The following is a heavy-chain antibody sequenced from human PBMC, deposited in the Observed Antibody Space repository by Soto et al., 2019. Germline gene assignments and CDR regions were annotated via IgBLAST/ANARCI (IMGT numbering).Heavy chain of an antibody. V-gene: IGHV2-5*02. CDR2: IYWDGES. Sequence: QITLKEAGPTLVKPTETLTLTCTFSGFSFTTTRIGVGWTRQPPGKALEWLAIIYWDGESRYNPLLRRRLTLTEDTSQIQVVLTMTTMDPKDTATYYCAHRDSTGTTTYFDSWGQGIPVTVAS. CDR3: AHRDSTGTTTYFDS. D-gene: IGHD1-1*01. CDR1: GFSFTTTRIG. J-gene: IGHJ4*02.